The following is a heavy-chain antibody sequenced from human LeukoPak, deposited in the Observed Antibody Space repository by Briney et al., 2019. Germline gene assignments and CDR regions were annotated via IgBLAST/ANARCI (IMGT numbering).Heavy chain of an antibody. D-gene: IGHD3-10*01. V-gene: IGHV3-30*02. CDR1: GFTFSRYG. CDR2: IRYDGSEK. Sequence: PGGSLRLSCAASGFTFSRYGMHWVRQAPGKGLEWVAFIRYDGSEKYYADSVKGRFTISRDNPKNTLYLQMSSLRPDDRAVYYCAKDRGDYLVLLFDYWGQGTLVTVSS. CDR3: AKDRGDYLVLLFDY. J-gene: IGHJ4*02.